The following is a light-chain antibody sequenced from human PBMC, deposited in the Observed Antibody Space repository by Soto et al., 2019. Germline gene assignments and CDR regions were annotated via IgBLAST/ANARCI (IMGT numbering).Light chain of an antibody. V-gene: IGKV1-5*01. Sequence: DIQMTQSPSTLSASVGDRVTITCRASQSISSWLAWYQQKPGKAPKLLIFDASSLANGVPSRFSGSGSVTEFTLTISSLHPDDFATYYCQQYNSYWRTFGQGTKVEIK. CDR2: DAS. CDR3: QQYNSYWRT. CDR1: QSISSW. J-gene: IGKJ1*01.